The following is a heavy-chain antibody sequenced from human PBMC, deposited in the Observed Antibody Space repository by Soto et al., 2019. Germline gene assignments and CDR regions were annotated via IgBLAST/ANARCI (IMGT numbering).Heavy chain of an antibody. CDR3: ARDGLVTTAGVDFDY. V-gene: IGHV3-74*03. CDR2: IKSDGSIT. Sequence: EVQLAESGGGLVQPGGSLRLSCAASGFTFSSYWMHWVRQAPGKGLVWVSRIKSDGSITTYADSVKGLFTISRDNAKNTLYLQMNSLRAEDTAVYYCARDGLVTTAGVDFDYWGQGTLVTVSS. J-gene: IGHJ4*02. D-gene: IGHD4-4*01. CDR1: GFTFSSYW.